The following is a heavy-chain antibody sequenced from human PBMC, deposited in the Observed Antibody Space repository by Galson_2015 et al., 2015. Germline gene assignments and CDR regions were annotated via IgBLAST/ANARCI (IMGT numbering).Heavy chain of an antibody. CDR2: ISWNSGTV. J-gene: IGHJ6*02. V-gene: IGHV3-9*01. CDR3: AKATMLRGEFYFYGMDV. Sequence: FLRLSCAASGFTFDDYAMNWVRLVPGKGLEWVSTISWNSGTVGYADSVKGRFTISRDNAKSTLYLQMNSLRGEDTAAYHCAKATMLRGEFYFYGMDVWGQGTTVTVS. D-gene: IGHD3-10*01. CDR1: GFTFDDYA.